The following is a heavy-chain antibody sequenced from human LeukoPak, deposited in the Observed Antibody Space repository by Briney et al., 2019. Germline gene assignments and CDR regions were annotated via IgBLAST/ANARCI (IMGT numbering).Heavy chain of an antibody. Sequence: ASVKVSCKASGYTFTSYGISWVRQAPGQGLEWMGWISAYNGNTNYAQKLRGRVTMTTDTSTSTAYMELRSLRSDDTAVYYCARDDYYDSSGYSYYYYYMDVWGKGTTVTISS. CDR2: ISAYNGNT. D-gene: IGHD3-22*01. CDR1: GYTFTSYG. V-gene: IGHV1-18*01. CDR3: ARDDYYDSSGYSYYYYYMDV. J-gene: IGHJ6*03.